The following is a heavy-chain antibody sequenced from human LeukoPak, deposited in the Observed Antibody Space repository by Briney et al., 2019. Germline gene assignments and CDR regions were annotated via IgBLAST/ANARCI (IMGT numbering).Heavy chain of an antibody. J-gene: IGHJ4*02. CDR1: AGSISTYY. V-gene: IGHV4-59*01. CDR3: ARGVQQWPYYYDY. D-gene: IGHD6-19*01. Sequence: SETLSLTCTVSAGSISTYYCNWIRQPPAKGLEWIVSIYHRGNTNYNPSRRSPVTISVDTSKNQFSLKLSSVTAADPAVYYCARGVQQWPYYYDYWGQGTLVTVSS. CDR2: IYHRGNT.